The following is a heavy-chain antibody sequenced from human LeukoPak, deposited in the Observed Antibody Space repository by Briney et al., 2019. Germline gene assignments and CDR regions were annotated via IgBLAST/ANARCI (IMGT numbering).Heavy chain of an antibody. CDR3: AKALRDIVLISPFDV. D-gene: IGHD2-8*01. CDR1: GFNFDDYT. V-gene: IGHV3-43*01. J-gene: IGHJ3*01. CDR2: ISWDGNSI. Sequence: GGSLRLSCAVSGFNFDDYTMHWLRQVPGKALEWVSLISWDGNSIFYVDSVKGRFTISRDNSKNSLYLQMNGLRTEDSAFYYCAKALRDIVLISPFDVWGQGTKVTVSS.